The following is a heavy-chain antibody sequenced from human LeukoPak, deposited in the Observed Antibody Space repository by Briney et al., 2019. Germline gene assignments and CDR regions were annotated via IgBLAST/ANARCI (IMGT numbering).Heavy chain of an antibody. Sequence: PGGSLRLSCAASGFTFSSYSMNWVRQAPGKGLEWVSSISSSSSYIYYADSVKGRFTISRDNAKNSLYLQMNSLRAEDTAVYYCAKPNAADYYDSSGSYFDYWGQGTLVTVSS. CDR3: AKPNAADYYDSSGSYFDY. CDR1: GFTFSSYS. D-gene: IGHD3-22*01. CDR2: ISSSSSYI. V-gene: IGHV3-21*01. J-gene: IGHJ4*02.